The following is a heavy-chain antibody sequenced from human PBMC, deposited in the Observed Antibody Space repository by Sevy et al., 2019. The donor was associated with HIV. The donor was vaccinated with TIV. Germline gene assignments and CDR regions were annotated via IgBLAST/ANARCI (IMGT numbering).Heavy chain of an antibody. D-gene: IGHD2-8*01. V-gene: IGHV3-23*01. CDR3: AREGCTKPHDY. CDR2: LSFGCGEI. J-gene: IGHJ4*02. CDR1: GFTFSKYS. Sequence: GGSLRLSCAASGFTFSKYSMSWVRQPPGKGLEWVSTLSFGCGEINYADSVKGRFTISRDNSKSSVYLQMNSLRPEDTAVYYGAREGCTKPHDYWGQGTLVTVSS.